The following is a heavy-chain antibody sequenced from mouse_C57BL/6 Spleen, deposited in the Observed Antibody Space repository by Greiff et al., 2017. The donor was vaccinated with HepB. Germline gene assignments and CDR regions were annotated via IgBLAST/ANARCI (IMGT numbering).Heavy chain of an antibody. CDR3: ARPRDGYWDYAMDD. D-gene: IGHD2-3*01. Sequence: EVQVVESGGGLVKPGGSLKLSCAASGFTFSDYGMHWVRQAPEKGLEWVAYISSGSSTIYYADTVKGRFTISRDNAKNTLFLQMTSLRSEDTAMYYCARPRDGYWDYAMDDWGQGTSVTVSS. CDR1: GFTFSDYG. V-gene: IGHV5-17*01. CDR2: ISSGSSTI. J-gene: IGHJ4*01.